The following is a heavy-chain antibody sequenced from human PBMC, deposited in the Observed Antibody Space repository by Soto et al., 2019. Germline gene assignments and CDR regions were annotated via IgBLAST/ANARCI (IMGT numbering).Heavy chain of an antibody. V-gene: IGHV3-9*01. CDR2: ISWNSGSI. D-gene: IGHD5-18*01. J-gene: IGHJ3*02. Sequence: PGGSLRLSCAASGFTFDDYAMHWVRQAPGKGLEWVSGISWNSGSIGYADSVKGRFTISRDNAKNSLYLQMNSLRAEDTASYYCARLGQLDNAFDIWGQGTMVTVSS. CDR3: ARLGQLDNAFDI. CDR1: GFTFDDYA.